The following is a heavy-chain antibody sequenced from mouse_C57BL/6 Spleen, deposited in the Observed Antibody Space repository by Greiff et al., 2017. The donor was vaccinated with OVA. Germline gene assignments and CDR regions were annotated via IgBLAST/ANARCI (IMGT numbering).Heavy chain of an antibody. CDR2: ISDCGSYT. V-gene: IGHV5-4*01. Sequence: EVQLVESGGGLVKPGGSLKLSCAASGFTFSSYAMSWVRQTPEKRLEWVATISDCGSYTYYPDNVKGRFTISRDNAKNNLYLQMSHLKSDDTAMYYCARDQGIYYDYDWFAYWGQGTLVTVSA. CDR1: GFTFSSYA. CDR3: ARDQGIYYDYDWFAY. J-gene: IGHJ3*01. D-gene: IGHD2-4*01.